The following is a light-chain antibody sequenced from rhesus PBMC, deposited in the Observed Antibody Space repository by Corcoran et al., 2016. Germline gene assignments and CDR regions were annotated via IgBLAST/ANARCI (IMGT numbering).Light chain of an antibody. CDR2: EVS. J-gene: IGKJ2*01. CDR3: MQALEFPYS. Sequence: DIVMTQTPLSLPVTPGEPASISCRSSQSLLDSEDGNTYLDWYLQKTGPSPKLLIYEVSTRASGVPDRFSGSGSDTVCTLKISRVEAEDVGVYYCMQALEFPYSFGQGTKVELK. CDR1: QSLLDSEDGNTY. V-gene: IGKV2-104*02.